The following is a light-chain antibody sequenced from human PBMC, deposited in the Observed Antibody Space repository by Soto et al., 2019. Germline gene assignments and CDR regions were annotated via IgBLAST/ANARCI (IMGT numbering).Light chain of an antibody. V-gene: IGLV2-8*01. CDR2: EVF. CDR3: RSYAGSDIYV. Sequence: QSALTLPPSASGSPGQSVTISCTGTRSDVGGYNYVSWYQQHPGKAPKLIIYEVFKRPSGVPDRFSGYKSGNTASLTVSGLQADYEADYYCRSYAGSDIYVFGTGTKLTVL. CDR1: RSDVGGYNY. J-gene: IGLJ1*01.